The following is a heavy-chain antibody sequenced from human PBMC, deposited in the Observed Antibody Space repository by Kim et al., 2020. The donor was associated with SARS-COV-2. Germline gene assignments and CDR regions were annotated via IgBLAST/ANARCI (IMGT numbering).Heavy chain of an antibody. J-gene: IGHJ5*02. CDR1: GGSFSGYY. Sequence: SETLSLTCAVYGGSFSGYYWSWIRQPPGKGLEWIGEINHSGSTNYNPSLKSRVTISVDTSKNQFSLKLSSVTAADTAVYYCARLNRGWFDPWGQGTLVTVSS. CDR2: INHSGST. V-gene: IGHV4-34*01. CDR3: ARLNRGWFDP.